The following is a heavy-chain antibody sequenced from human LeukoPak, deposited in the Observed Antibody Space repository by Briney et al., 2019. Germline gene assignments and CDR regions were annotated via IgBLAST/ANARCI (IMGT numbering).Heavy chain of an antibody. Sequence: GGSLTLSCAASGFTFRSYAMSWVRQAPGKGLEWVSAISGSGGSTYYADSVKGRFTISRDNSKNTLYLQMNSLRAEDTAVYYCAKRSFILVRSGWIDYWGQGTLVTVSS. CDR3: AKRSFILVRSGWIDY. CDR2: ISGSGGST. J-gene: IGHJ4*02. CDR1: GFTFRSYA. V-gene: IGHV3-23*01. D-gene: IGHD6-19*01.